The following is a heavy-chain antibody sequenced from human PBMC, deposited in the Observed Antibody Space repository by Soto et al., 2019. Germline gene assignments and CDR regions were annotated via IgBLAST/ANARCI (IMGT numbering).Heavy chain of an antibody. CDR2: INSDGSST. V-gene: IGHV3-74*01. CDR3: ARVPYDILTGYWEWFDP. D-gene: IGHD3-9*01. Sequence: EVQLVESGGGLVQPGGSLRLSCAASGFTFSSYWMHWVRQAPGKGLVWVSRINSDGSSTSYADSVKGRFTISRDNAKNALYLQMNSLIAEDTAVYYCARVPYDILTGYWEWFDPWGQGILVTVSS. CDR1: GFTFSSYW. J-gene: IGHJ5*02.